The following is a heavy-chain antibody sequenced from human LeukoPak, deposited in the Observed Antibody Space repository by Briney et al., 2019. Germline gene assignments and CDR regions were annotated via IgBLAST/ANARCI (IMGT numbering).Heavy chain of an antibody. Sequence: ASVKVSCEASGYTFTSYGISWVRQAPGQGLEWMGWISAYNGNTNYAQKLQGRVTMTTDTSTSTAYMELRSLRSDDTAVYYCASRIAVDYGMDVWGQGTTVTVPS. CDR1: GYTFTSYG. CDR2: ISAYNGNT. J-gene: IGHJ6*02. V-gene: IGHV1-18*01. CDR3: ASRIAVDYGMDV. D-gene: IGHD6-19*01.